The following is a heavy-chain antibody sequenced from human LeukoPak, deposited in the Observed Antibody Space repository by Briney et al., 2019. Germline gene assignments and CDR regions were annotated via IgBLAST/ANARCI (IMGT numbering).Heavy chain of an antibody. CDR1: GFTFGNSW. CDR3: ARDAEGYNFDY. D-gene: IGHD5-24*01. CDR2: IKQDGSET. V-gene: IGHV3-7*01. Sequence: GGSLRLSCAASGFTFGNSWMTWVRQAPGKGLEWVASIKQDGSETYYVDSVKGRFAISRDNAKNSLYLQMSSLRAEDSAMYYWARDAEGYNFDYWGQGTLVTVSS. J-gene: IGHJ4*02.